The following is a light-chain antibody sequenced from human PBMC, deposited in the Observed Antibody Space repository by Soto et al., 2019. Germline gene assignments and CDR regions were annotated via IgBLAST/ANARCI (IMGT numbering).Light chain of an antibody. V-gene: IGKV1-13*02. CDR3: QQFKSYPLT. CDR2: DAS. J-gene: IGKJ5*01. CDR1: QGVSSA. Sequence: AIQLTQSPSSLSASVGDRVTITCRASQGVSSALAWYQQKPGKAPNLLIYDASNLESGVPSRCSGSGSGTDFTLSITSLQPEDFATYYCQQFKSYPLTFGQGTRLDIK.